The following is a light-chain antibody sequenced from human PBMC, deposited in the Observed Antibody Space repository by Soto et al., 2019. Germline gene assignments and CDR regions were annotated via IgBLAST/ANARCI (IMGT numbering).Light chain of an antibody. J-gene: IGKJ1*01. CDR1: QSVTNSY. CDR3: QQYATSPWT. CDR2: GAL. Sequence: EIVMTQFPATLSLSPGERATLSCRASQSVTNSYLAWFQQKPGQAPRLLIFGALSRATGIPDRFSGSGSGTDFTLTISRLEPEDFAVYYCQQYATSPWTFGQGTKVDIK. V-gene: IGKV3-20*01.